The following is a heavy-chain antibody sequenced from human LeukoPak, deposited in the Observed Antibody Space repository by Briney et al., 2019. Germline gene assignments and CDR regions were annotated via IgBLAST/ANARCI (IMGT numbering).Heavy chain of an antibody. Sequence: SVKVSCKASGYTFTGYYMHWVRQAPGQGLEWMGWINPNSGGTNYAQKFQGRVTMTRDTSISTAYMELSRLRSDDTAVYYCARDRYDSSGYSDYWGQGTLVTVSS. CDR2: INPNSGGT. D-gene: IGHD3-22*01. V-gene: IGHV1-2*02. J-gene: IGHJ4*02. CDR3: ARDRYDSSGYSDY. CDR1: GYTFTGYY.